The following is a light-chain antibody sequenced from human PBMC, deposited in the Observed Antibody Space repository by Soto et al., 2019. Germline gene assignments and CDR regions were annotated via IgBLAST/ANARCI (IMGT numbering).Light chain of an antibody. CDR2: EGS. CDR1: SSDVGTYNL. V-gene: IGLV2-23*03. J-gene: IGLJ2*01. CDR3: CSYAGISTFVV. Sequence: QSALTQPASVSRSPGQSITISCTGTSSDVGTYNLVSWYQQHPGKAPKLMIYEGSKRPSGVSNRFSGSKSGNTASLTISGLQAEDEADYYCCSYAGISTFVVFGGGTKLTVL.